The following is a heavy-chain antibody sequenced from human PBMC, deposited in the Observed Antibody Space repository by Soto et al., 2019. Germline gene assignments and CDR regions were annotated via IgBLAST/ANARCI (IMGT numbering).Heavy chain of an antibody. Sequence: GGSLRLSCAASGFTFSSYAMNWVRQAPGKGLEWISSISGSGFKKYYADSVKGRFTISRDNSKSTVYLELNNLSAEDTAVYHCAKNQGVELVPLATVDWFDPWGQGSVVTVSS. CDR1: GFTFSSYA. J-gene: IGHJ5*02. CDR3: AKNQGVELVPLATVDWFDP. CDR2: ISGSGFKK. D-gene: IGHD1-26*01. V-gene: IGHV3-23*01.